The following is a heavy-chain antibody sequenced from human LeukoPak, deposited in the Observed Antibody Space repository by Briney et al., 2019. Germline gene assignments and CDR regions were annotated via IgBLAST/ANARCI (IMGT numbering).Heavy chain of an antibody. CDR1: GDSISTSSYY. D-gene: IGHD3-22*01. CDR2: IYYSGST. J-gene: IGHJ4*02. Sequence: SSETLSLTCTVSGDSISTSSYYWGWIRQPPGQGLEWLGSIYYSGSTYYNPSLKSRVTISVDTSKNQFSLNLYSVTAADTAVFYCARSYYYDYRQIDYWGQGTLVTVSS. V-gene: IGHV4-39*01. CDR3: ARSYYYDYRQIDY.